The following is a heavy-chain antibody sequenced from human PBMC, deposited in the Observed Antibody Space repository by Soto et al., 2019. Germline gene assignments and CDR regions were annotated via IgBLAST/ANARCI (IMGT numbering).Heavy chain of an antibody. D-gene: IGHD2-15*01. CDR1: GFTFSSYG. CDR2: IWYDRSNK. CDR3: ARDHNYCSGGSCYGYYYYYYMDV. V-gene: IGHV3-33*01. J-gene: IGHJ6*03. Sequence: QVQLVESGGGVVQPGRSLRLSCAASGFTFSSYGMHWVRQAPGKGLEWVAVIWYDRSNKYYADSVKGRFTISRDNSKNTLYLQMNSLRAEDTAVYYCARDHNYCSGGSCYGYYYYYYMDVWGKGTTVTVSS.